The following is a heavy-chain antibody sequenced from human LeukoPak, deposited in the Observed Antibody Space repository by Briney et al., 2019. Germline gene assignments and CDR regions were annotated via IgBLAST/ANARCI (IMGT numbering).Heavy chain of an antibody. CDR2: IYPGDSDT. CDR3: VKRSSKWDLDY. J-gene: IGHJ4*02. V-gene: IGHV5-51*01. Sequence: GESLKISCKGSGYSFTTYWIGWVRQMPGRGPEWMGIIYPGDSDTRYSPSFQGQVTISADKSISTAYLQWSSLKASDSAMYYCVKRSSKWDLDYWSQGTLVTVSS. D-gene: IGHD1-26*01. CDR1: GYSFTTYW.